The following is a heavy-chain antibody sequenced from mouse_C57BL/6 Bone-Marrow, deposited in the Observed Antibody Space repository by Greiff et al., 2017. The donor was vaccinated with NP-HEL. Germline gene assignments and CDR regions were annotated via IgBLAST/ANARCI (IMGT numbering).Heavy chain of an antibody. V-gene: IGHV1-50*01. J-gene: IGHJ3*01. CDR3: ARWDDIFAY. D-gene: IGHD1-3*01. CDR1: GYTFTSYW. Sequence: QVQLQQPGAELVKPGASVKLSCKASGYTFTSYWMQWVKQRPGQGLEWIGEIDPSDSYTNSNQKFKGKATLTVDTSSSTAYMQLSSLTSEDSAVYYCARWDDIFAYWGQGTLVTVSA. CDR2: IDPSDSYT.